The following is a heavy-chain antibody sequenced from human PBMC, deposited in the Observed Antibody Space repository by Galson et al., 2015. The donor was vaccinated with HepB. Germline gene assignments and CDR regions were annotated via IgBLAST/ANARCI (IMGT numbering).Heavy chain of an antibody. CDR2: IWYDGRNK. V-gene: IGHV3-33*01. CDR3: ARVRSPYYGFWSGPGY. J-gene: IGHJ4*02. Sequence: SLRLSCAASGFTFSNYVMHWVRQAPGKEPEWVAVIWYDGRNKYYADSVRGRFTISRDNSKNTLYLQMDSLRAEDTAVYYCARVRSPYYGFWSGPGYWGQGTLVTVSS. CDR1: GFTFSNYV. D-gene: IGHD3-3*01.